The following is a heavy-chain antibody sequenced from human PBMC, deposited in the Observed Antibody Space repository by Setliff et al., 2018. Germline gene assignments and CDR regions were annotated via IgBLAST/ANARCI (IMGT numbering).Heavy chain of an antibody. CDR1: GGSISSSGYY. CDR2: IYYRGST. V-gene: IGHV4-39*07. D-gene: IGHD3-16*02. CDR3: ARSGDYIWGSYRPYYFDH. J-gene: IGHJ4*02. Sequence: PSETLSLTCTVSGGSISSSGYYWGWIRQPPGKGLEWIGRIYYRGSTYYNPSLKSRVTMSVDASKNQFSLKLSSVTAADTAAYYCARSGDYIWGSYRPYYFDHWGQGTLVTVSS.